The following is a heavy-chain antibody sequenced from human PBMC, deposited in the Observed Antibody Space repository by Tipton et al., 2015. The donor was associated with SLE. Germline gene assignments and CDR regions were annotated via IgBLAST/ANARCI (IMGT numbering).Heavy chain of an antibody. D-gene: IGHD3-3*01. CDR1: GFSVSNYY. V-gene: IGHV3-11*04. J-gene: IGHJ2*01. CDR2: ISASGKTI. CDR3: ARVRWSEKPSCPYFDL. Sequence: GSLRLSCAASGFSVSNYYMNWVRQAPGKGLEWVSHISASGKTIHYADSVEGRFTISRDNAKNSLYLQMNSLRAEDTAFYYCARVRWSEKPSCPYFDLWGRGTLVTVSS.